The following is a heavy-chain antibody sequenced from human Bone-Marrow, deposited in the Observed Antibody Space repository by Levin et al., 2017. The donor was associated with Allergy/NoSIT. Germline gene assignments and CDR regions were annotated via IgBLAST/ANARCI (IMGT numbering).Heavy chain of an antibody. V-gene: IGHV1-24*01. D-gene: IGHD1-26*01. CDR2: FDPEDDDT. J-gene: IGHJ4*02. CDR1: GSALITLS. CDR3: AITSFDQWKLSGKYYFDD. Sequence: ASVKVSCKVSGSALITLSMHWVRQSPGKGLEWMGGFDPEDDDTIYAHKFQGRVTMTEDTSTDTAYMELSSLTSEDTAVYYCAITSFDQWKLSGKYYFDDWGQGTLVTVSS.